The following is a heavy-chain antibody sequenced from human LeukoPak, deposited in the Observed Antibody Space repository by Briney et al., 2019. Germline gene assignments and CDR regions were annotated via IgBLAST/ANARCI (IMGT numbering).Heavy chain of an antibody. D-gene: IGHD4-17*01. CDR1: GFTFSSYG. Sequence: GGSLRLSCTASGFTFSSYGMTYVRQAPEKGLEWVSPISSSSSYIHYADSVKGRFTISRDNAKNSLFLQMNSLRAEDTAVYYCAGINDYGDPTGAFDIWGQGTMVTVSS. CDR3: AGINDYGDPTGAFDI. CDR2: ISSSSSYI. J-gene: IGHJ3*02. V-gene: IGHV3-21*01.